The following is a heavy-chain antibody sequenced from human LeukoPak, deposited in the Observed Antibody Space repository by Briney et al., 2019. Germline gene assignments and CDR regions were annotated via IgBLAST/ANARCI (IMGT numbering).Heavy chain of an antibody. Sequence: GASVKVSCKASGYTFTGYYMHWVRQAPGQELEWMGWISAYNGNTNYAQKLQGRVTMTTDTSTSTAYMELRSLRSDDTAVYYCAREEDYYGSGDHPGYWGQGTLVTVSS. CDR1: GYTFTGYY. V-gene: IGHV1-18*04. D-gene: IGHD3-10*01. CDR3: AREEDYYGSGDHPGY. J-gene: IGHJ4*02. CDR2: ISAYNGNT.